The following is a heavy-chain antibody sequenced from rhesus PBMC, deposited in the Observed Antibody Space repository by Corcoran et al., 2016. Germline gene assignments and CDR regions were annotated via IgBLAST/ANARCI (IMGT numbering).Heavy chain of an antibody. Sequence: EVQLVETGGGLVQPGGSLKLSCAASGFTFSSYGMSWVRQAPGKGLEWVSAINSGGGSTYYAAPVKGRFPISRDNSKNTLSLQMNSLRAEDTAVYYCAKDSGLRGQRLVPRRYFDCWGQGVLVTVSS. CDR1: GFTFSSYG. J-gene: IGHJ4*01. CDR3: AKDSGLRGQRLVPRRYFDC. CDR2: INSGGGST. V-gene: IGHV3S5*01. D-gene: IGHD6-31*01.